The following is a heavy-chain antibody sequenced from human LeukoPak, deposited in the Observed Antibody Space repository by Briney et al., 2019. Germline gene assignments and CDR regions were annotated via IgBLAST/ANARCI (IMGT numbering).Heavy chain of an antibody. V-gene: IGHV3-7*04. CDR1: GFTFSSYW. CDR3: ARVDFYDLFDY. D-gene: IGHD2-21*01. CDR2: IKQDGSEK. Sequence: GGSLRLSCAASGFTFSSYWMSWVRQAPGKGLEWVANIKQDGSEKYYVDSVKGRFTISRDNATNSLYLQMNSLRAEDTAVYYCARVDFYDLFDYWGQGTLVTVSS. J-gene: IGHJ4*02.